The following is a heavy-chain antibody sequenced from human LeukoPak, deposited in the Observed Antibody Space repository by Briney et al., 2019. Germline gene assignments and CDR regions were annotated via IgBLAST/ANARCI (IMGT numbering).Heavy chain of an antibody. CDR3: AREIRDSSGYYYGMDV. CDR2: ISYDGSNK. J-gene: IGHJ6*02. V-gene: IGHV3-30-3*01. D-gene: IGHD3-22*01. CDR1: GFTFSSYA. Sequence: GGSLRLSCAASGFTFSSYAMHWVRQAPGKGLEWVAVISYDGSNKYYADSVKGRFTISRDNSKNTLYLQMNSLRAEDTAMYYCAREIRDSSGYYYGMDVWGQGTTVTVSS.